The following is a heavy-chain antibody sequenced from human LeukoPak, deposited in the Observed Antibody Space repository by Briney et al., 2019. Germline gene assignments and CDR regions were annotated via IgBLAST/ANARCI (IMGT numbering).Heavy chain of an antibody. CDR2: ITYNGAAT. CDR3: AKDGLYFDGSSHIYYFDS. V-gene: IGHV3-23*01. Sequence: GGSLRLSCAASGFSFGGYAMTWVRQAPGKGLEWVSSITYNGAATYYLDSVKARFTISRDNSRSTLYLQMDSLTAEDTALYYCAKDGLYFDGSSHIYYFDSWGQGTLVAVSS. J-gene: IGHJ4*02. D-gene: IGHD3-9*01. CDR1: GFSFGGYA.